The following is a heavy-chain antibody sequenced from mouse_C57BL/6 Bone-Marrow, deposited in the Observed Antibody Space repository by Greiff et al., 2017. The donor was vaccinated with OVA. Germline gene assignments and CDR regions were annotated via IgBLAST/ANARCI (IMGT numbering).Heavy chain of an antibody. J-gene: IGHJ1*03. D-gene: IGHD1-1*01. Sequence: QVQLQQSGAELVRPGASVKMSCKASGYTFTSYNMHWVKQTPRQGLEWIGAIYPGNGDTSYNQKFKGKATLTVDKSSSTAYMQLSSLTSEDSAVYVCACSDYYGSSYARWYFDVWGKGTTVTVSS. CDR2: IYPGNGDT. CDR3: ACSDYYGSSYARWYFDV. CDR1: GYTFTSYN. V-gene: IGHV1-12*01.